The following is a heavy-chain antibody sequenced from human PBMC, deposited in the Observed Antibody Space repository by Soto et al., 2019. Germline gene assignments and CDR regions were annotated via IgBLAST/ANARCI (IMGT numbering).Heavy chain of an antibody. CDR2: IDPSDSYT. D-gene: IGHD3-3*01. J-gene: IGHJ6*02. V-gene: IGHV5-10-1*01. CDR3: ARYGILENYYYYGMDV. Sequence: PGESLKISCQGSGYSFTSYWISWVRQMPGKGLEWMGRIDPSDSYTNYSPSFQGHVTISADKSISTAYLQWSSLKASDTAMYYCARYGILENYYYYGMDVWGQGTTVTVSS. CDR1: GYSFTSYW.